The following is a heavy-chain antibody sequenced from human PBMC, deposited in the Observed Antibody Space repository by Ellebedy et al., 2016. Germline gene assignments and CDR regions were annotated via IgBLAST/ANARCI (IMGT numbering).Heavy chain of an antibody. CDR2: IDTDGSIT. V-gene: IGHV3-74*01. D-gene: IGHD2-8*01. J-gene: IGHJ2*01. CDR3: TRDTYGPDDL. Sequence: HTGGSLRLSCAASGYTFSRYWMHWVRQAPGKGLVWVSRIDTDGSITTYADSVRGRFTISRDNAKNTLYLQMNSLRAEDTAVYYCTRDTYGPDDLWGRGTLVTVSS. CDR1: GYTFSRYW.